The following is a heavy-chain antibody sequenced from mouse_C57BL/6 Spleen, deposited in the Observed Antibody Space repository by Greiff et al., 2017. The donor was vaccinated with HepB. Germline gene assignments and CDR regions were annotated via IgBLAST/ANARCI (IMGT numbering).Heavy chain of an antibody. V-gene: IGHV1-26*01. CDR2: INPNNGGT. D-gene: IGHD1-1*01. CDR3: ARVGITTVVAGMDY. CDR1: GYTFTDYY. J-gene: IGHJ4*01. Sequence: EVQLQQSGPELVKPGASVKISCKASGYTFTDYYMNWVKQSHGKSLEWIGDINPNNGGTSYNQKFKGKATLTVDKSSSTAYMELRSLTSEDSAVYYCARVGITTVVAGMDYWGQGTSVTVSS.